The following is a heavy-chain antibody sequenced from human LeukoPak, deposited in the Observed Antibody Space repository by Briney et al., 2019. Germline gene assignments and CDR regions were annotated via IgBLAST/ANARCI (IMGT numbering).Heavy chain of an antibody. CDR1: GFTFSSYS. J-gene: IGHJ3*02. CDR2: ISSSSSTI. V-gene: IGHV3-48*01. Sequence: PGGSLRLSCAASGFTFSSYSMNWVRQAPGKGLEWVSYISSSSSTIYYADSVKGRFTISRDNAKNSLYLQMNSLRAEDTAVYYWATQITYSGSYLMDAFDIWGQGTMVTVSS. D-gene: IGHD1-26*01. CDR3: ATQITYSGSYLMDAFDI.